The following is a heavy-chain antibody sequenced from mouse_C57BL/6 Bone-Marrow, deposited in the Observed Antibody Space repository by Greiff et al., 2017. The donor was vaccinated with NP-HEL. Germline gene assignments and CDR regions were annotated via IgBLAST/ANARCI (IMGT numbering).Heavy chain of an antibody. CDR3: AGIYYGNYVAY. J-gene: IGHJ3*01. D-gene: IGHD2-1*01. Sequence: QVQLQQSGAELARPGASVKLSCKASGYTFTSYGISWVKQRPGQGLEWIGEIYPRSGNTYYNEKFKGKATLTADKSSSTAYMELRSLTSEDSAVYFCAGIYYGNYVAYWGQGTLVTVSA. V-gene: IGHV1-81*01. CDR1: GYTFTSYG. CDR2: IYPRSGNT.